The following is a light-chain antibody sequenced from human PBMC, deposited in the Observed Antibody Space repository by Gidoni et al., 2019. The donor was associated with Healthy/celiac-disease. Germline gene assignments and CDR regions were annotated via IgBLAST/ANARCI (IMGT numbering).Light chain of an antibody. J-gene: IGLJ2*01. CDR2: SNN. Sequence: QSVLTQPPSASGTPGQRVTISCSGSSSNIGSNTVNWYQQRPGTAPKLLIVSNNQRPSGVPDRFSGSKSGTSASLAISGLQSEDEADYYCAAWDDSLNGVVFGGGTKLTVL. CDR1: SSNIGSNT. V-gene: IGLV1-44*01. CDR3: AAWDDSLNGVV.